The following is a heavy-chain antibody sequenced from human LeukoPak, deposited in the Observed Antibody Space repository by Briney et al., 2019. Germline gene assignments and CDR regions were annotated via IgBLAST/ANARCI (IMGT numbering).Heavy chain of an antibody. Sequence: GGSLRLSCAASGFTFSSYEMNWVRQAPGKGLEWVSYISSSGSAIYYADSVKGRFTISRDNAKNSLYLQMNSLRAEDTAVYYCARDYVAATKGIDYWGQGTLVTVSS. J-gene: IGHJ4*02. D-gene: IGHD1-26*01. V-gene: IGHV3-48*03. CDR2: ISSSGSAI. CDR1: GFTFSSYE. CDR3: ARDYVAATKGIDY.